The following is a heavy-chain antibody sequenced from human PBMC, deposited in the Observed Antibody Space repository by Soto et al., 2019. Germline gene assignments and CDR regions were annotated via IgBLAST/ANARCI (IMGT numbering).Heavy chain of an antibody. J-gene: IGHJ3*02. D-gene: IGHD1-7*01. CDR3: AKESGNYADAFDI. CDR2: ISYDGSNK. V-gene: IGHV3-30*18. Sequence: GGSLRLSCAASGFTFSSYGMHWVRQAPGKGLEWVAVISYDGSNKYYADSVKGRFTISRDNSKNTLYLQMNSLRAEDTAVYYCAKESGNYADAFDIWGQGTMVTVS. CDR1: GFTFSSYG.